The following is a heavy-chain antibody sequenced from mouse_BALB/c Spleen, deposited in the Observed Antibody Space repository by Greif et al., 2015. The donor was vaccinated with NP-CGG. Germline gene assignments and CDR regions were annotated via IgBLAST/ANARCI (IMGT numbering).Heavy chain of an antibody. D-gene: IGHD2-4*01. V-gene: IGHV5-12-1*01. J-gene: IGHJ1*01. CDR2: ISSGGGST. CDR1: GFASSSYD. CDR3: ARHGGLRRYFDV. Sequence: EVKVVESGGGLVKPGGSLKLSCAASGFASSSYDMSWVRQTPEKRLEWVAYISSGGGSTYYPDTVKGRFTISRDNAKNTLYLQMSSLKSEDTAMYYCARHGGLRRYFDVWGAGTTVTVSS.